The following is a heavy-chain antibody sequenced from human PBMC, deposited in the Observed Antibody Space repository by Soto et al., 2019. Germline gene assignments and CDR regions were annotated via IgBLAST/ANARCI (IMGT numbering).Heavy chain of an antibody. CDR3: ARAPGYCSGGSCYPIYFDY. Sequence: EVQLVESGGGLVKPGGSLRLSCAASGFTFSSYSMNWVRQALGKGLEWVSSISSSSSYIYYVDSVKGRFTISRDNAKNSLYLQMNSLRAEDTAVYYCARAPGYCSGGSCYPIYFDYWGQGTLVTVSS. J-gene: IGHJ4*02. D-gene: IGHD2-15*01. CDR2: ISSSSSYI. V-gene: IGHV3-21*01. CDR1: GFTFSSYS.